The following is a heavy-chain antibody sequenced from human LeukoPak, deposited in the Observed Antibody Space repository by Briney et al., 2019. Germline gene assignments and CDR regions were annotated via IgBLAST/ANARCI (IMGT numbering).Heavy chain of an antibody. CDR1: GLPFSNSHYY. CDR3: ASLVLRHDLGDY. V-gene: IGHV4-39*01. CDR2: IYYSGTA. J-gene: IGHJ4*02. Sequence: SETLSLTCTVSGLPFSNSHYYWPWIRQPAGKGLEWIGSIYYSGTAYYNPSLKSRVTISVDTSKDQFSLKLSSVTAADTAVYYCASLVLRHDLGDYWGQGTLVTVSS. D-gene: IGHD3-3*01.